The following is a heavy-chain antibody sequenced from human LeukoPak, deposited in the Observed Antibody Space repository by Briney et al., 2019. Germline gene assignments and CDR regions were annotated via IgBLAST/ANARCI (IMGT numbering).Heavy chain of an antibody. CDR2: ISGSGDNT. CDR3: AKALRLTGDRYYYYYMDV. Sequence: GGSLRLSCAASGFTFSSHGMSWVRQAPGKGLEWVSTISGSGDNTYYADSVKGRFTISRDNSKNTLYLQMNSLRAEDTAVYYCAKALRLTGDRYYYYYMDVWGKGTTVTISS. V-gene: IGHV3-23*01. D-gene: IGHD7-27*01. J-gene: IGHJ6*03. CDR1: GFTFSSHG.